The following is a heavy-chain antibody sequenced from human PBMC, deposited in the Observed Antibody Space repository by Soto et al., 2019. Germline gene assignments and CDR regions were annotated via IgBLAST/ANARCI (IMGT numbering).Heavy chain of an antibody. CDR1: GFTFSSYA. V-gene: IGHV3-23*01. J-gene: IGHJ4*02. CDR2: ISGSGGST. Sequence: GGSLGLSCAASGFTFSSYAMSWVRQAPGKGLDWASAISGSGGSTYYADSVKGRFTISRDNSKNTLYLQMNSLRAEDTAVYYCAKDSFYDFWSGSNWVTGYFDYWGQGTMVTVSS. D-gene: IGHD3-3*01. CDR3: AKDSFYDFWSGSNWVTGYFDY.